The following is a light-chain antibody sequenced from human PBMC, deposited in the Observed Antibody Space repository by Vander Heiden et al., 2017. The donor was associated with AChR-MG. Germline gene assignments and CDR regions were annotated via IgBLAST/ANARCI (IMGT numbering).Light chain of an antibody. CDR1: DIGTKS. V-gene: IGLV3-9*01. J-gene: IGLJ1*01. Sequence: SSDLTQPLSVSVALGQTARLPCGGTDIGTKSVHGYQQKTVQAPVVVMYGANIRPSGIPERFSGSTSGNTATLTIRSAEVGDEGDYYCQVWDSNSYVFGSGTKFTAL. CDR3: QVWDSNSYV. CDR2: GAN.